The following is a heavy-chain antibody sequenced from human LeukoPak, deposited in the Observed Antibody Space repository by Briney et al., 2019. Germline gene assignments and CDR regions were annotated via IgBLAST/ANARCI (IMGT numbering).Heavy chain of an antibody. J-gene: IGHJ4*02. CDR1: GYTFTGYY. V-gene: IGHV1-46*01. CDR3: ARDQPAYCSSTSCYVGGYFDY. Sequence: ASVKVSCKASGYTFTGYYMHWVRQAPGQGLEWMGIINPSGGSTSYAQKFQGRVTMTRDTSTSTVYMELSSLRSEDTAVYYCARDQPAYCSSTSCYVGGYFDYWGQGTLVTVSS. CDR2: INPSGGST. D-gene: IGHD2-2*01.